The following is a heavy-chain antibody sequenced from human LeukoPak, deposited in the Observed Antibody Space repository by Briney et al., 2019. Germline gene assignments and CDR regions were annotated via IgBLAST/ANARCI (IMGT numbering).Heavy chain of an antibody. CDR2: IKQDGSEK. J-gene: IGHJ4*02. CDR1: GFTFSSYW. V-gene: IGHV3-7*01. D-gene: IGHD2-2*01. CDR3: ARDRFWVPAANLGSFDY. Sequence: PGGSLRLSCAASGFTFSSYWMSWVRQAPGKGLEWVANIKQDGSEKYYVDSVKSRFTISRDNAKNSQYLQMNSLRAEDTAVYYCARDRFWVPAANLGSFDYWDQGTLVTVSS.